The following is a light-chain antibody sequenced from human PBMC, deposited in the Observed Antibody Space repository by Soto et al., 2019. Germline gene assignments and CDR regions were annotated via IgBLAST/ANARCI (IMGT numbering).Light chain of an antibody. CDR3: QQYNNWPPIT. J-gene: IGKJ5*01. Sequence: EIVLTQSPGTLSLSPGERATLSCRASQSFNSIYLAWYQQKPGQAPRLLIYGASSRATGIPDRFSGSGSGTDFTLSISSLQSEDSAVYYCQQYNNWPPITFGQGTRLEIK. CDR2: GAS. V-gene: IGKV3-20*01. CDR1: QSFNSIY.